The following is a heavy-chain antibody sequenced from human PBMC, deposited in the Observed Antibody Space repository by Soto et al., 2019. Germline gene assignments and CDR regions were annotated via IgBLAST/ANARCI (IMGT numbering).Heavy chain of an antibody. J-gene: IGHJ3*02. D-gene: IGHD2-2*01. CDR1: GGSISSSSYY. CDR3: ARQDIVVVPAFHRGRGSDAFDI. V-gene: IGHV4-39*01. Sequence: QLQLQESGPGLVKPSETLSLTCTVSGGSISSSSYYWGWIRQPPGKGLEWIGSIYYSGSTYYNPSLKSRVTISVDTSKNQFSLKLSSVTAADTAVYYCARQDIVVVPAFHRGRGSDAFDIWGQGTMVTVSS. CDR2: IYYSGST.